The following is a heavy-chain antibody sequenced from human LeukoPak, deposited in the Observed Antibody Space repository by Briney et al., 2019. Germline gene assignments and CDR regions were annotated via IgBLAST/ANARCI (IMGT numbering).Heavy chain of an antibody. V-gene: IGHV3-30*01. Sequence: GGSLRLSCVDPGFTFSSYAVHWVRQAPGKGLEWVAVISYHGSEKYYADSVKGRFTISRDNSKNTLYLQMNSLRAEDTAVYYCARDLKQWRGENYFDSWGPGTLITVSS. CDR3: ARDLKQWRGENYFDS. J-gene: IGHJ4*02. CDR2: ISYHGSEK. CDR1: GFTFSSYA. D-gene: IGHD6-19*01.